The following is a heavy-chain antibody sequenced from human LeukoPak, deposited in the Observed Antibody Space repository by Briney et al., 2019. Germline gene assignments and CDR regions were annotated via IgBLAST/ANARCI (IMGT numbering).Heavy chain of an antibody. J-gene: IGHJ3*02. CDR2: IYPGDSDT. D-gene: IGHD6-13*01. CDR1: GYSFTSYW. Sequence: GESLKISCKGSGYSFTSYWIGRVRQLPGKGLEWMGIIYPGDSDTRYSPSFEGQVTITADKSISTAYLQWSSLKASDTAMYYCARSQQLGPFDIWGQGTMVTVSS. V-gene: IGHV5-51*01. CDR3: ARSQQLGPFDI.